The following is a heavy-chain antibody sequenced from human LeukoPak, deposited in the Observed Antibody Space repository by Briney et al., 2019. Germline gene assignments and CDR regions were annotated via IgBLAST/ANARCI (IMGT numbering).Heavy chain of an antibody. Sequence: ASVKVSCKASGYTFTGHFMHWVRQAPGQGLEWMGWINPNDGGTNFAQKFQGRLTMTRDTSTNTVYMELTSLRSEDTAVYYCAREVMDNLRFDYWGQGTLVTVSS. V-gene: IGHV1-2*02. CDR2: INPNDGGT. D-gene: IGHD1-14*01. J-gene: IGHJ4*02. CDR1: GYTFTGHF. CDR3: AREVMDNLRFDY.